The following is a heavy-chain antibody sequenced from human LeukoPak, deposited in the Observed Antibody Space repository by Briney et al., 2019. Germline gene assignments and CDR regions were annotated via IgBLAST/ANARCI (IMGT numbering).Heavy chain of an antibody. D-gene: IGHD6-19*01. V-gene: IGHV3-11*04. Sequence: PGGSLRLSCAASGFTFGDYYMSWIRQAPGKGLEWISYITFSSKTIYYADSVKGRFTITRDNAKKSLYLQMDSLRADDTAVYYCARDLSYSSGWYHYWGQGTLVTVSS. CDR1: GFTFGDYY. J-gene: IGHJ4*02. CDR3: ARDLSYSSGWYHY. CDR2: ITFSSKTI.